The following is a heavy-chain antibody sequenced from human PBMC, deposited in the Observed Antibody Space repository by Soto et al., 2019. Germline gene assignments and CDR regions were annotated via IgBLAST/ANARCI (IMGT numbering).Heavy chain of an antibody. CDR1: GFTFSSYG. D-gene: IGHD3-22*01. CDR3: AKLYHSSGYYYYYYGMDV. Sequence: PGGSLRLSCAASGFTFSSYGMHWVRQAPGKGLEWVAVIWYDGSNKYYADSVKGRFTISRDNSKNTLYLQMNSLRAEDTAVYYCAKLYHSSGYYYYYYGMDVWGQGTTVTVSS. CDR2: IWYDGSNK. V-gene: IGHV3-33*06. J-gene: IGHJ6*02.